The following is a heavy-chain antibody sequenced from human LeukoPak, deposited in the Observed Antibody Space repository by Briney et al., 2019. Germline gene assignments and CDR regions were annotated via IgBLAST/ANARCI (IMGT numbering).Heavy chain of an antibody. V-gene: IGHV1-2*02. J-gene: IGHJ3*02. CDR2: INPNSGDT. CDR3: ARAPKNDAYDI. Sequence: ASVKVSCKASGYSFTGHFMHWVRQAPGQGLEWMGWINPNSGDTHSAQNFQGRVTMTRDTSISTASMDSSRLRSDDTAVYYCARAPKNDAYDIWGRGTMVTVSS. CDR1: GYSFTGHF.